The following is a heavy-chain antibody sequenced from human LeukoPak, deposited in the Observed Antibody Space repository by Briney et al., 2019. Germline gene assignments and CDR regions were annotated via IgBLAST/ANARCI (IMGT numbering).Heavy chain of an antibody. Sequence: GGSLRLSCAASGSTFSIYAMSWIRQAPGKGLEWVSSISGSGGNTFYADSVKGRFTISRDNSKNTLYLQMNSLRAEDTAIYYCAKDDNSRADDYWGQGTLVTVSS. CDR1: GSTFSIYA. D-gene: IGHD4-23*01. J-gene: IGHJ4*02. CDR2: ISGSGGNT. CDR3: AKDDNSRADDY. V-gene: IGHV3-23*01.